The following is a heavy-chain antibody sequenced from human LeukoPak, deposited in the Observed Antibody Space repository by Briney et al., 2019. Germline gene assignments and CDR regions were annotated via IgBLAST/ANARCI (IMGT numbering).Heavy chain of an antibody. Sequence: PGGSLRLSCAASGFTFSSYAMHWVRQAPGKGLEWVAVISYDGSNKYYADSVKGRFTISRDNSKNTLYLQTNSLRAEDTAVYYCAVRSGSDNTWGQGTLVTVSS. D-gene: IGHD3-10*01. V-gene: IGHV3-30*01. CDR2: ISYDGSNK. J-gene: IGHJ4*02. CDR1: GFTFSSYA. CDR3: AVRSGSDNT.